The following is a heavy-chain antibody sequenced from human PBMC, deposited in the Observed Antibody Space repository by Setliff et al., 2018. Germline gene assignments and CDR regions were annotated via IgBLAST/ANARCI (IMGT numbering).Heavy chain of an antibody. J-gene: IGHJ5*02. CDR1: GDSISGGDYY. Sequence: PSETLSLTCTVSGDSISGGDYYWTWIRQPAGKRPEWIGRVYNSGTTYNAFFASRVTMSIDTSKNQFSLNLNSVTAADTALYYCAKESLAINTRWFDPWGQGILGTSPQ. D-gene: IGHD3-3*02. V-gene: IGHV4-61*02. CDR2: VYNSGTT. CDR3: AKESLAINTRWFDP.